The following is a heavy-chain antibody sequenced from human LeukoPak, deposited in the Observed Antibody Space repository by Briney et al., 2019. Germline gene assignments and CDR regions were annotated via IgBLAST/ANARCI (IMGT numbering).Heavy chain of an antibody. Sequence: PGGSLRLSCAASGFTFTSSWMCWVRQAPGKGLEWLANINEAGSVTNYVHSVRGRFTISRDNAKNSLYLQMNSLRAEDTAVYYCARDLEQLVPLGEYYFDYWGQGTLVTVSS. CDR1: GFTFTSSW. CDR3: ARDLEQLVPLGEYYFDY. CDR2: INEAGSVT. J-gene: IGHJ4*02. D-gene: IGHD6-6*01. V-gene: IGHV3-7*01.